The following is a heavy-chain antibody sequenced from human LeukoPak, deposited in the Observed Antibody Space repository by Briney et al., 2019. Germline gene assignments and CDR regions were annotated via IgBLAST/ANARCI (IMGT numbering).Heavy chain of an antibody. J-gene: IGHJ4*02. D-gene: IGHD6-19*01. CDR3: ARAGGASDSSGWYVFDY. Sequence: GASVKVSCKASGYTFTAQHMHWVRQAPGQGLEWMGWINPNSGGTNYAQKFQGWVTMTRDTSISTAHMELSRLRSDDTAVYYCARAGGASDSSGWYVFDYWGQGTLVTVSS. CDR1: GYTFTAQH. V-gene: IGHV1-2*04. CDR2: INPNSGGT.